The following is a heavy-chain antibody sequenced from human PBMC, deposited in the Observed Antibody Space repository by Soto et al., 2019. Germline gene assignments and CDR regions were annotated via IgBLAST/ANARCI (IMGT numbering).Heavy chain of an antibody. CDR2: ISYDGSNK. D-gene: IGHD6-19*01. J-gene: IGHJ4*02. CDR3: ARVTLQWLVLFDY. Sequence: PGGSLRLSCAASGFTFSSYAMHWVRQAPGKGLEWVAVISYDGSNKYYADSVKGRFTISRDNSKNTLYLQMNSLRAEDTAVYYCARVTLQWLVLFDYWGQGTLVTVSS. V-gene: IGHV3-30-3*01. CDR1: GFTFSSYA.